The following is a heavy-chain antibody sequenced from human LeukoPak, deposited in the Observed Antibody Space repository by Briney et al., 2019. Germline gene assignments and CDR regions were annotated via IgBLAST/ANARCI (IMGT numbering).Heavy chain of an antibody. Sequence: GGSLRLSCAASGFTFKNAWMSRLRPAPGKGLKWVGRIRSKRDGGTTDYVAPVKGRFTISRDDSKNTLYLQMNSLKTEDTAVYYCGWDDKSVFDYWGQGTLVTVSS. V-gene: IGHV3-15*01. J-gene: IGHJ4*02. CDR1: GFTFKNAW. D-gene: IGHD1-26*01. CDR3: GWDDKSVFDY. CDR2: IRSKRDGGTT.